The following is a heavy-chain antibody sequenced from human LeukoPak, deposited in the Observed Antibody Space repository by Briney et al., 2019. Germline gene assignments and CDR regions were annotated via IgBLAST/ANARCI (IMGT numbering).Heavy chain of an antibody. J-gene: IGHJ4*02. CDR1: GFTFSSYA. CDR3: ARLGDSSGWSYYFDY. Sequence: PGGSLRLSCAASGFTFSSYAMSWVRQAPGKGLEWVSVIYSGGSTYYADSVKGRFTISRDNSKNTLYLQMNSLRAEDTAVYYCARLGDSSGWSYYFDYWGQGTLVTVSS. D-gene: IGHD3-22*01. CDR2: IYSGGST. V-gene: IGHV3-53*01.